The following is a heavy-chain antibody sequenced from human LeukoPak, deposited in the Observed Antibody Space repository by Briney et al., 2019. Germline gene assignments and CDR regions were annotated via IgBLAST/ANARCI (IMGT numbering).Heavy chain of an antibody. CDR3: ARRPKYNRSSRWAFDI. CDR2: IYTSGRT. D-gene: IGHD2/OR15-2a*01. J-gene: IGHJ3*02. CDR1: GDSISKHNDF. Sequence: SETLSLTCTVSGDSISKHNDFWGWIRQPPGKGLEWIASIYTSGRTLFNSSLKSRVALSLDTSKNHFSLKLNSVTAADSAVYYCARRPKYNRSSRWAFDIWGQGTMVIVSS. V-gene: IGHV4-39*02.